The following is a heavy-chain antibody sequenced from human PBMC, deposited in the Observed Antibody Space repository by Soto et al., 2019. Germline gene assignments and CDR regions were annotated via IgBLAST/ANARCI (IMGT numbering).Heavy chain of an antibody. Sequence: ASVKVSCKASGYTFTGYYMHWVRQAPGQGLEWMGWINPNSGGTNYAQKFQGRVTMTRDTSISTAYMELSRLRSGDTAVYYCAMDGVTGSSAGDYWGQGTLVTVSS. CDR2: INPNSGGT. V-gene: IGHV1-2*02. CDR1: GYTFTGYY. CDR3: AMDGVTGSSAGDY. D-gene: IGHD6-6*01. J-gene: IGHJ4*02.